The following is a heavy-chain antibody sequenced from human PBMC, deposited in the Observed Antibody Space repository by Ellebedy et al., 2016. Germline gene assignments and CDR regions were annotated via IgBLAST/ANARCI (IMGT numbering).Heavy chain of an antibody. CDR2: ISAYNGNT. J-gene: IGHJ6*03. Sequence: ASVKVSCXASGYTFTSYGISWVRQAPGQGLEWMGWISAYNGNTNYAQKLQGRVTMTTDTSTSTAYMELRSLRSDDTAVYYCARGVVGATLGYYYYYMDVWGKGTTVTVSS. CDR1: GYTFTSYG. D-gene: IGHD1-26*01. CDR3: ARGVVGATLGYYYYYMDV. V-gene: IGHV1-18*01.